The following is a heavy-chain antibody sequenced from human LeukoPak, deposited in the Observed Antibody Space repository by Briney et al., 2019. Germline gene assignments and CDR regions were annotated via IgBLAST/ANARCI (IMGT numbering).Heavy chain of an antibody. CDR1: GFTVSSNY. V-gene: IGHV3-53*01. Sequence: GGSLRLSCAASGFTVSSNYMSWVRQAPGKGLEWVSVIYSGGSTYYADSVKGRFTISRDNSKNTLYLQMNSLRAEDTAVYYCAKAVLASYYDILTGYYKVDYWGQGTLVTVSS. CDR2: IYSGGST. CDR3: AKAVLASYYDILTGYYKVDY. J-gene: IGHJ4*02. D-gene: IGHD3-9*01.